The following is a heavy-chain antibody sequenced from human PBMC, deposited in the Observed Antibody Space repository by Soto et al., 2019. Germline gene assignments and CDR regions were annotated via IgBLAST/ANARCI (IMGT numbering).Heavy chain of an antibody. J-gene: IGHJ4*02. D-gene: IGHD1-1*01. CDR2: INHSGST. CDR1: GGSFSGYY. V-gene: IGHV4-34*01. Sequence: SETLSLTCAVYGGSFSGYYWSWIRQPPGKGLEWIGEINHSGSTNYNPSLKSRVTISVDTSKNQFSLKLSSVTAADTAVYYCATGWNHEGSRAWGQGTLVTVSS. CDR3: ATGWNHEGSRA.